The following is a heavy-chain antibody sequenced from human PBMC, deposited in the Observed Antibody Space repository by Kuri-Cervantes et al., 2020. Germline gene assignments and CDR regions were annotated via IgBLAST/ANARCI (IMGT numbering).Heavy chain of an antibody. Sequence: SVKVSCKASGGTFSSYAISWVRQAPGQGLEWMGGIIPIFGTANYAQKFQGRVTMTRDTSTSTVYMELSSLRSEDTAVYYCARGRRMAVAGTWFDYWGQGTLVTVSS. CDR1: GGTFSSYA. J-gene: IGHJ4*02. CDR2: IIPIFGTA. D-gene: IGHD6-19*01. V-gene: IGHV1-69*05. CDR3: ARGRRMAVAGTWFDY.